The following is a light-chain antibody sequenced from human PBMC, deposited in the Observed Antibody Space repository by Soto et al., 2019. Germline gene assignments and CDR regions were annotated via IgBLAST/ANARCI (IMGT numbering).Light chain of an antibody. CDR1: SSNIGAGYD. Sequence: QSVLTQPPSVSGAPGQRVTISCTGSSSNIGAGYDVHWYQQIPGRAPKLLIYANSNRPSGVPDRFSGSRSGTSASLAITGLQAEDEADYSCQSYDNSLSGFYVFGTGTKLTVL. CDR2: ANS. V-gene: IGLV1-40*01. J-gene: IGLJ1*01. CDR3: QSYDNSLSGFYV.